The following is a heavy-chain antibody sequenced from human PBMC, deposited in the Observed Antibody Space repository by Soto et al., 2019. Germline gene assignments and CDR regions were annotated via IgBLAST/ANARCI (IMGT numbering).Heavy chain of an antibody. CDR2: INPSGGST. V-gene: IGHV1-46*01. CDR1: GYTFTSYY. Sequence: GASMKVSCKASGYTFTSYYMHWVRQAPGQGLEWMGIINPSGGSTSYAQKFQGRVTMTRDTSTSTVYMELSSLRSEDTAVYYCARDRITIFGVVNPSMDVWGQGXTVTVSS. CDR3: ARDRITIFGVVNPSMDV. J-gene: IGHJ6*02. D-gene: IGHD3-3*01.